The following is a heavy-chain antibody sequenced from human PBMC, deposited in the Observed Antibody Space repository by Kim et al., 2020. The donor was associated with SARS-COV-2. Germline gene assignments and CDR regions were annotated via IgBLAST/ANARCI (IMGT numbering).Heavy chain of an antibody. CDR3: SSRYCSGANCLDY. CDR1: GINFGDYV. CDR2: IRSNVYGATT. V-gene: IGHV3-49*04. D-gene: IGHD2-15*01. J-gene: IGHJ4*01. Sequence: GGSLRLSCTASGINFGDYVMNWVRQAPGKGLEWVGFIRSNVYGATTEYAASVKGRFTVSRHDSKSIAYLQMSTLKMEDTAVYYCSSRYCSGANCLDYWG.